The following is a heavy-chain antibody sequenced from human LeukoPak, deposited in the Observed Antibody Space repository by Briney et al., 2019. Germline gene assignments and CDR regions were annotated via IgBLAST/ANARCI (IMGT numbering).Heavy chain of an antibody. Sequence: SETLFLTCTVSGGSISSYYWSWIRQPAGKGLEWIGRIYTSGSTNYNPSLKRRVTMSVDTSKNQFSLKLSSVTAADTAVYYCARDGSSGYYDLDAFDIWGQGTMVTVSS. D-gene: IGHD3-22*01. CDR3: ARDGSSGYYDLDAFDI. CDR2: IYTSGST. J-gene: IGHJ3*02. CDR1: GGSISSYY. V-gene: IGHV4-4*07.